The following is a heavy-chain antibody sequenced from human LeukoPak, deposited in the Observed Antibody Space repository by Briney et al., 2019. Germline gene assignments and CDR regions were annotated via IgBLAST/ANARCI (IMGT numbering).Heavy chain of an antibody. CDR1: GGSISSYY. J-gene: IGHJ6*03. D-gene: IGHD1-26*01. CDR2: IHYSGST. Sequence: SETLSLTCTVSGGSISSYYWSWIRQPPGKGLEWIGYIHYSGSTNYNPSLKSRVTISVDTSKNQFSLKLSSVTAADTAVYYCSGSYVYYYYYYMDVWGKGTTVTISS. V-gene: IGHV4-59*01. CDR3: SGSYVYYYYYYMDV.